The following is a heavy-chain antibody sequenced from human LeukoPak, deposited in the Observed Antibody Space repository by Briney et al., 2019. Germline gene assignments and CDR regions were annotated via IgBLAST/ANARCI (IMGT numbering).Heavy chain of an antibody. Sequence: GGSLRLSCAASGFTFSSYSMNWVRQAPGKGLEWVSSISSSSSYIYYADSVKGRFTISRDNAKNSLYLQMNSLRAEDTALYHCARVWASGPFDPWGQGTLVTASS. CDR1: GFTFSSYS. V-gene: IGHV3-21*04. D-gene: IGHD1-26*01. J-gene: IGHJ5*02. CDR3: ARVWASGPFDP. CDR2: ISSSSSYI.